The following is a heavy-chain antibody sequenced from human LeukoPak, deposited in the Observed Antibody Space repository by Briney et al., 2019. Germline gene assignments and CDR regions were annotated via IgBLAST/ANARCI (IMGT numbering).Heavy chain of an antibody. V-gene: IGHV3-30*02. CDR2: IRNDGSNE. Sequence: PGGSLRLSCAASGFTFSGSALHWVRQAPGSGLEWVTFIRNDGSNEYYADSVKGRFTISRDNSKNTLYLQMNSLRTKDTAVYFCARAGSFGGDDYWGQGTLVTVSS. CDR3: ARAGSFGGDDY. CDR1: GFTFSGSA. D-gene: IGHD1-26*01. J-gene: IGHJ4*02.